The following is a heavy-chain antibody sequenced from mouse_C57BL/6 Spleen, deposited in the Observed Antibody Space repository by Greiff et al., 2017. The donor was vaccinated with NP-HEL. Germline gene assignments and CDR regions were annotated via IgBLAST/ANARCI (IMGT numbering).Heavy chain of an antibody. Sequence: EVKLVESGGGLVKPGGSLKLSCAASGFTFSSYAMSWVRQTPEKRLEWVATISDGGSYTYYPDNVKGRFTISRDNAKNNLYLQMSHLKSEDTAMYYCARDTHYYGSRGDFDYWGQGTTLTVSS. CDR3: ARDTHYYGSRGDFDY. V-gene: IGHV5-4*01. J-gene: IGHJ2*01. CDR1: GFTFSSYA. CDR2: ISDGGSYT. D-gene: IGHD1-1*01.